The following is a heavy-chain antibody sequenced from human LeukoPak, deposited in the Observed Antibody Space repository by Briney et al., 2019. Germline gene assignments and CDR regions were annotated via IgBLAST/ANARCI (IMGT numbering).Heavy chain of an antibody. CDR2: IIPIFGTA. CDR1: GGTFSSYA. J-gene: IGHJ4*02. D-gene: IGHD3-22*01. Sequence: GASVKVSCKASGGTFSSYAISWVRQAPGQGLEWMGGIIPIFGTANYAQKFQGRVTITADESTSTAYMELSSLRSEDTAVYYCARAHYYDSSGYYDNFDYWGQGTLVTVSS. V-gene: IGHV1-69*13. CDR3: ARAHYYDSSGYYDNFDY.